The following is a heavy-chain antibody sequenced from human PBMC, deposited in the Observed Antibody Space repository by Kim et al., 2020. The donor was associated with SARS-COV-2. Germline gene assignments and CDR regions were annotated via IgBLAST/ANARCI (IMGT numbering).Heavy chain of an antibody. V-gene: IGHV3-53*01. Sequence: GGSLRLSCAASGFTVSSNYMSWVRQAPGKGLEWVSVIYSGGSTYYADSVKGRFTISRDNSKNTLYLQMNSLRAEDTAVYYCARDHYGDYGYYYYYGMDVWGQGTTGSVSS. J-gene: IGHJ6*02. CDR2: IYSGGST. D-gene: IGHD4-17*01. CDR1: GFTVSSNY. CDR3: ARDHYGDYGYYYYYGMDV.